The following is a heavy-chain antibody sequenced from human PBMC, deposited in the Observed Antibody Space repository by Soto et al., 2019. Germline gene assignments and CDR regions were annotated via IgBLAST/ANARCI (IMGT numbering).Heavy chain of an antibody. CDR2: ISYDGSNK. D-gene: IGHD1-1*01. CDR1: GFTFSSYA. Sequence: QVQLVESGGGVVQPGRSLRLSCAASGFTFSSYAMHWVRQPPGKGLEWVAVISYDGSNKYYADSVKGRFTISRDNSKNTLYLQMNSLRAEDTAVYYCAREGGQLERLPYYYGMDVWGKGTTVTVSS. V-gene: IGHV3-30-3*01. CDR3: AREGGQLERLPYYYGMDV. J-gene: IGHJ6*04.